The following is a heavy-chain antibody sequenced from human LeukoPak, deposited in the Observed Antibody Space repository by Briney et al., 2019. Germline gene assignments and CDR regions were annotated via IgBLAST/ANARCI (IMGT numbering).Heavy chain of an antibody. V-gene: IGHV4-39*01. CDR3: ARRGPPRTMLRGVKSGWFDP. Sequence: SETLSLTCTVSGGSISSSNYYWGWIRQPPGKGLEWIGSIYYSGSTYYNPSLKSRVTISVDTSKNQFSLKLGSVTAADTAVYYCARRGPPRTMLRGVKSGWFDPWGQGTLVTVSS. J-gene: IGHJ5*02. CDR2: IYYSGST. CDR1: GGSISSSNYY. D-gene: IGHD3-10*01.